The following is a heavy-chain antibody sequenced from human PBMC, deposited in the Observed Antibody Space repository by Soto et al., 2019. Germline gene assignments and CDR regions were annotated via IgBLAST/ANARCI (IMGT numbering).Heavy chain of an antibody. V-gene: IGHV3-30-3*01. CDR2: ITPDGNKA. J-gene: IGHJ3*02. CDR1: GSTFSSSN. Sequence: QVQLVESGGDVVQPGRSLRLSCAASGSTFSSSNIHWVRQAAGKGLEWVTHITPDGNKAYYADSLRGRFTVSRDNAKNTVYLQLNSLRPEDTAVYHCVRGPSHGAFDIWGQGTLVTVSS. CDR3: VRGPSHGAFDI.